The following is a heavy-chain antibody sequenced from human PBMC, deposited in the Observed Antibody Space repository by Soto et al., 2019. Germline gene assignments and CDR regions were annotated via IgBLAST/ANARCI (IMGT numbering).Heavy chain of an antibody. V-gene: IGHV3-48*01. J-gene: IGHJ4*02. CDR3: ARPTHYYDSSGLPAY. CDR1: GFTFSTYS. Sequence: GGSLRLSCAASGFTFSTYSMNWVRQAPGKGLEWVSYISSSSSTIFYTDSVKGRFTVSRDNAKNSLYLQMNSLRAEDTAVYYCARPTHYYDSSGLPAYWGQGTLVTVPQ. CDR2: ISSSSSTI. D-gene: IGHD3-22*01.